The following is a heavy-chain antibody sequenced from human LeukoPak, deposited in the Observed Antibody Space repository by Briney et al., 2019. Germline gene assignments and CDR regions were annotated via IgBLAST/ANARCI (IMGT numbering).Heavy chain of an antibody. D-gene: IGHD5-18*01. CDR1: GVSIRSGGYY. J-gene: IGHJ6*02. CDR3: ARVRPPNIVDSVMDYKYYHDMDV. V-gene: IGHV4-31*03. CDR2: ISYSGST. Sequence: SETLSPTCTVSGVSIRSGGYYWSWLRQHPGMGLEWIGYISYSGSTFYNPSLKSRVTMSLDTSNNQFSLKLSSVTAADTAVYFCARVRPPNIVDSVMDYKYYHDMDVWGQGTTVTVSS.